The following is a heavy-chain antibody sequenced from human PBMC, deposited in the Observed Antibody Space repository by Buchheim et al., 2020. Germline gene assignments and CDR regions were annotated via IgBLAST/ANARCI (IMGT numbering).Heavy chain of an antibody. CDR3: ATTTIAVAGGIDY. CDR2: ISRSGSTT. V-gene: IGHV3-11*04. D-gene: IGHD6-19*01. J-gene: IGHJ4*02. Sequence: VQLVESGGGLVQPGGSLRLSCAASGFTSSDSFITWIRQAPGKGLELVSYISRSGSTTYYADSVKGRFTISRDNAKHSLYLQMNSLRAEDTAVYYCATTTIAVAGGIDYWGQGTL. CDR1: GFTSSDSF.